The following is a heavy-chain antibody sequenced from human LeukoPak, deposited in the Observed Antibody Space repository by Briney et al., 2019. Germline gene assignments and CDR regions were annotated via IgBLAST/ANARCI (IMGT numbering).Heavy chain of an antibody. CDR3: ASTLGIAAPFDY. Sequence: GGSLRLSCAASGFTFSSYSMNWVRQAPGKGLEWVSSISSSSSYIYYADSVKGRFTISRDNSKNTLYLQMNSLRAEDTAVYYCASTLGIAAPFDYWGQGTLVTVSS. CDR2: ISSSSSYI. J-gene: IGHJ4*02. V-gene: IGHV3-21*01. CDR1: GFTFSSYS. D-gene: IGHD6-13*01.